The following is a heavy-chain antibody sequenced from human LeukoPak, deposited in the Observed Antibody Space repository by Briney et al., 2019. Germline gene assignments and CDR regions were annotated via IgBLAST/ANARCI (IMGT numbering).Heavy chain of an antibody. CDR2: INSDGSST. CDR3: ARDRGEYQLLHQGYFDY. Sequence: GGSLRLSCAASGFTFSSYWMHWVRQAPGKGLVWVSRINSDGSSTSYADSVKGRFTISRDNAKNTLYLQMNSLRAEDTAVYYCARDRGEYQLLHQGYFDYWGQGTLVTVSS. CDR1: GFTFSSYW. J-gene: IGHJ4*02. D-gene: IGHD2-2*01. V-gene: IGHV3-74*01.